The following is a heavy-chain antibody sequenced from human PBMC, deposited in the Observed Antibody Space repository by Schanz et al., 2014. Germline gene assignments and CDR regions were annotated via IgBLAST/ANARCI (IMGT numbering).Heavy chain of an antibody. V-gene: IGHV3-74*01. CDR1: GFNSDDYA. CDR2: INSVGSNT. D-gene: IGHD3-10*01. CDR3: ARPALWFGDNCFDP. Sequence: EVQVVESGGGLVQPGGSLRLSCTASGFNSDDYAMHWVRQAPGKGLVWVARINSVGSNTDYADSVTGRFTISRDNAKNTLYLQMNTLRAEDTAVYYCARPALWFGDNCFDPWGQGTLVTVSS. J-gene: IGHJ5*02.